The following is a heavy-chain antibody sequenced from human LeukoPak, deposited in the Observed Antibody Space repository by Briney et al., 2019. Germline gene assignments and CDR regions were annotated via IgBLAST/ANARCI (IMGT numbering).Heavy chain of an antibody. Sequence: ASVKVSCKASGYTFTGYYMHWVQQAPGQGLEWMGWINPNSGGTNYAQKFQGRVTMTRDTYISTAYMAMSRLRSDDTAVYYCERDTYYYMDVWGKGTTVNVSS. V-gene: IGHV1-2*02. CDR1: GYTFTGYY. CDR3: ERDTYYYMDV. J-gene: IGHJ6*03. CDR2: INPNSGGT.